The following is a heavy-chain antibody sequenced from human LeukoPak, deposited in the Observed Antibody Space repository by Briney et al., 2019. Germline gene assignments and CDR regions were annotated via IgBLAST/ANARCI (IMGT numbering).Heavy chain of an antibody. D-gene: IGHD2-15*01. J-gene: IGHJ3*02. CDR1: GGSISSGDYY. CDR2: IYYSGST. V-gene: IGHV4-30-4*01. Sequence: PSQTLSLTCTVSGGSISSGDYYWSWIRQPPGKGLEWIGYIYYSGSTYYNPSLKSRVTISVDTSKNQFSLKLSSVTAADTAVYYCARGIVVVVAATDAFDIWGQGTMVTVSS. CDR3: ARGIVVVVAATDAFDI.